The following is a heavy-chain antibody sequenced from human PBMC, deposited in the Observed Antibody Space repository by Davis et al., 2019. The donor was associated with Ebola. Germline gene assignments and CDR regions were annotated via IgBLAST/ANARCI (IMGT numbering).Heavy chain of an antibody. CDR2: IYTSGST. CDR3: ATGWDYFDQ. D-gene: IGHD1-14*01. Sequence: SETLSLTCTVSGDSISSGSYYWSWIRQPAGKGLEWIGHIYTSGSTNYNPSLKSRVTISVDTSKNQFSLKMRSVTAADTAVYYCATGWDYFDQWGQGTLVTVSS. V-gene: IGHV4-61*09. J-gene: IGHJ4*02. CDR1: GDSISSGSYY.